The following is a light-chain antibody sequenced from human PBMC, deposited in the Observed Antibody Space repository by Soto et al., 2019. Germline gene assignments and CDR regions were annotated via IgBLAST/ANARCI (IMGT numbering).Light chain of an antibody. CDR3: QQYGSSPPT. V-gene: IGKV3-20*01. J-gene: IGKJ1*01. CDR1: QSVSSSY. CDR2: GAS. Sequence: EIVLTQSPGTLSLSPGERATLSFRASQSVSSSYLAWYQQKPGQAPRLLIYGASSRATGIPDRFSGSGSGTDFTLPISRLEPEDSAVYYCQQYGSSPPTFGQGTKVDI.